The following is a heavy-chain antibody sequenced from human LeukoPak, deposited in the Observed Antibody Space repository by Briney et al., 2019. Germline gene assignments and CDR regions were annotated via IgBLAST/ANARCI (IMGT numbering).Heavy chain of an antibody. J-gene: IGHJ6*03. Sequence: GEPLKISCKGPGYGFTSYWIVWVRQMPGKGLEGMGIIYPGDSNTRYSPSFQGQVTISADKSISTAYLQWSSLKASDTAMYYCARQRGYYYYMDVWGKGNTVTVSS. V-gene: IGHV5-51*01. CDR2: IYPGDSNT. CDR3: ARQRGYYYYMDV. CDR1: GYGFTSYW.